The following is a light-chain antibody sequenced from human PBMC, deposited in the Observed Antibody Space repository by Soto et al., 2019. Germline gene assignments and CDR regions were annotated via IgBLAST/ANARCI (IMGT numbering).Light chain of an antibody. J-gene: IGLJ1*01. CDR1: SSDVGGYNY. V-gene: IGLV2-14*01. CDR3: SSYTSSSTLYV. CDR2: EVS. Sequence: QSVLTQPASVSGSPGQSITISCTGTSSDVGGYNYVSWYQQHPGKAPKLMIYEVSNRPSGVSNRFSGSKSGNTASLTISGLQAEVEADYYCSSYTSSSTLYVFGIGTKVTVL.